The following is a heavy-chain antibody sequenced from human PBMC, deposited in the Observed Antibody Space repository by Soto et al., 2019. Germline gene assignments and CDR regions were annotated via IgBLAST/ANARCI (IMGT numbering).Heavy chain of an antibody. J-gene: IGHJ6*02. V-gene: IGHV3-30*18. CDR3: AKDEGWRIQLWLGSYGLDV. CDR2: ISYEGSTQ. Sequence: VQLLESGGGSVQPGGSLRLSCEASGFIFSGYGMHWVRQAPGKGLEWVAVISYEGSTQYYAESVKGRFTISRDNSKNTLYLQMNSLRLEDTGVYYCAKDEGWRIQLWLGSYGLDVWGHGTTVTVSS. CDR1: GFIFSGYG. D-gene: IGHD5-18*01.